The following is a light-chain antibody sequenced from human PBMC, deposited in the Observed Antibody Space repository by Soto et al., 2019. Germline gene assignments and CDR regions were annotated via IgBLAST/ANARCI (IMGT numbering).Light chain of an antibody. CDR1: QSVSSSY. V-gene: IGKV3-20*01. Sequence: EIVLTQSPGTLSLSPGESATLSCRASQSVSSSYLAWYQQKPGQAPRLLIYGASSRATGIPDRFSSSGSGTDFTLTISRLEPEDFAVYYCQQYGSSLMYTFGQVTKLEIK. CDR2: GAS. J-gene: IGKJ2*01. CDR3: QQYGSSLMYT.